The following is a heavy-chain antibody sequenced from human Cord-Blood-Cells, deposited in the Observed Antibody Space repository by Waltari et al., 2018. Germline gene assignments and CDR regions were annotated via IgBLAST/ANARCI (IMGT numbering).Heavy chain of an antibody. D-gene: IGHD3-22*01. Sequence: QVQLVESGGGVVQPGRSLRLSCAASGFTFSSYGMHWVRQAPGKGREWVAVIWDDGSNKYYADSVKGRFTISRDNSKNTLYLQMNSLRAEDTAVYYCARSTDYYDSSGYYFDYWGQGTLVTVSS. CDR2: IWDDGSNK. CDR1: GFTFSSYG. V-gene: IGHV3-33*01. J-gene: IGHJ4*02. CDR3: ARSTDYYDSSGYYFDY.